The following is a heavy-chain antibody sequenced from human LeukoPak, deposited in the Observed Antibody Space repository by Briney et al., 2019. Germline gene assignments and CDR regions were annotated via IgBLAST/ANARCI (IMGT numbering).Heavy chain of an antibody. CDR2: IKSKTDGGTT. CDR1: GFTFSNAW. D-gene: IGHD3-10*01. Sequence: GGSLRLSCAASGFTFSNAWMSWVRQAPGKGLEWVGRIKSKTDGGTTDYAAPVKGRFTISRDDSKNTLYLQMNSLKTEDTAVYYCTTDRDDAVPSYDAFDIWGQGTMVTVSS. J-gene: IGHJ3*02. V-gene: IGHV3-15*01. CDR3: TTDRDDAVPSYDAFDI.